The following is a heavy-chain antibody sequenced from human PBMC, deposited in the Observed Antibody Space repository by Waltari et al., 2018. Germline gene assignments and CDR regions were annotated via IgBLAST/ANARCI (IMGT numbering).Heavy chain of an antibody. D-gene: IGHD6-13*01. CDR2: IKQDGTEK. CDR3: ARDEMHRTTWYHF. CDR1: GFTFSTYS. J-gene: IGHJ4*02. V-gene: IGHV3-7*04. Sequence: EVQLVESGGGLVQPGGSLRLSCAVSGFTFSTYSMPWVRQAPGKGLWGGANIKQDGTEKYYVDSVKGRFSISRDNGKNLLYLHMNSLRADDTAVYYCARDEMHRTTWYHFWGQGTQVTVSS.